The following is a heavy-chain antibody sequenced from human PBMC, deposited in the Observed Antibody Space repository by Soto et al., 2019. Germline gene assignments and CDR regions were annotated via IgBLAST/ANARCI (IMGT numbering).Heavy chain of an antibody. V-gene: IGHV4-30-2*01. Sequence: QLQLQESGSGLVKPSQTLSLTCAVSGGSISSGGYSWSWIRQPPGKGLEWIGYIYHSGSTYYNPSLKSRVTKSVDRSKNQFSLKLSSVTAADTAVYYCASMTTVTTHDAFDIWGQGTMVTVSS. CDR1: GGSISSGGYS. CDR3: ASMTTVTTHDAFDI. J-gene: IGHJ3*02. CDR2: IYHSGST. D-gene: IGHD4-17*01.